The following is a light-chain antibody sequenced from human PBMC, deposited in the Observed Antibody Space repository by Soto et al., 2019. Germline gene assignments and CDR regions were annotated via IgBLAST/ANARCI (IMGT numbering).Light chain of an antibody. Sequence: DVQMTQSPSSRSASVGDRVTITCRVSQDINSWLAWYQQKPEKAPKSLIHAASSLQTGVPSRFSGSGSGTDFTLTISSLQPEDSATYYCQQYNIYPLTFGGGTKVEIK. CDR1: QDINSW. J-gene: IGKJ4*01. CDR3: QQYNIYPLT. CDR2: AAS. V-gene: IGKV1D-16*01.